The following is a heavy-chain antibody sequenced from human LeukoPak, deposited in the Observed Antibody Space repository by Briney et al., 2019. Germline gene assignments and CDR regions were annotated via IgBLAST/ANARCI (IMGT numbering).Heavy chain of an antibody. CDR1: GFTFSSYN. J-gene: IGHJ4*02. D-gene: IGHD5-24*01. CDR2: SSSSSSTI. CDR3: AREREERWLQLVDY. V-gene: IGHV3-48*02. Sequence: GGSLRLSCAASGFTFSSYNMNWVRQAPGKGLEWVSYSSSSSSTIYYADSVKGRFTISRDNAKNSLYLQMNSLRDEDTAVYYCAREREERWLQLVDYWGQGTLVTVSS.